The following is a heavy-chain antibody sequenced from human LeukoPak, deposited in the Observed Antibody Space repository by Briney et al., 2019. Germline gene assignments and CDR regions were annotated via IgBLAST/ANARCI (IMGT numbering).Heavy chain of an antibody. CDR3: ASTRSWHRYGYGY. V-gene: IGHV5-51*01. Sequence: KLGESLNISCKASGYSFTSYSIGWVRQMPGKGLEWMGIIHPGDSDTRYSPSFEGQVTISADKSISTAYLQWSSLKASDTAMYYCASTRSWHRYGYGYWGQGTLVTVSS. D-gene: IGHD5-18*01. CDR2: IHPGDSDT. CDR1: GYSFTSYS. J-gene: IGHJ4*02.